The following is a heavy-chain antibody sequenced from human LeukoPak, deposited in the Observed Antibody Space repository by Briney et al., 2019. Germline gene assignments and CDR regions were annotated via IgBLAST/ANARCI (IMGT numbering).Heavy chain of an antibody. Sequence: NPGGSLRLSCAASGFTFSSYSMNWVRQAPGKGLEWVSSISSSSSYIYYADSVKGRFTISRDNAKNSLYLQMNSLGAEDTAVYYCASHPLIAVAESSDYWGQGTLVTVSS. J-gene: IGHJ4*02. V-gene: IGHV3-21*01. D-gene: IGHD6-19*01. CDR3: ASHPLIAVAESSDY. CDR1: GFTFSSYS. CDR2: ISSSSSYI.